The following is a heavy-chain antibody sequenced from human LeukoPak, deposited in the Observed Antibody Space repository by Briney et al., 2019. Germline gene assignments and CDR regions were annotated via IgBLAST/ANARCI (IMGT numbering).Heavy chain of an antibody. J-gene: IGHJ4*02. CDR3: ARGWGHDYIWGSYRYTGVPDY. CDR2: INHSGST. Sequence: PSETLSLTCAVYGGSFSGYYWSWIRQPPGKGLEWIGEINHSGSTNYNPSLKSRVTISVDTSKNQFSLKLSSVTAADTAVYYCARGWGHDYIWGSYRYTGVPDYWGQGTLVTVSS. CDR1: GGSFSGYY. D-gene: IGHD3-16*02. V-gene: IGHV4-34*01.